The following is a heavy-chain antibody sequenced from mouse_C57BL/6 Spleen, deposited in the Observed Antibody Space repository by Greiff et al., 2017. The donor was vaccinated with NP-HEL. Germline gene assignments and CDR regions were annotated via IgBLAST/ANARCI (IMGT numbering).Heavy chain of an antibody. CDR3: AIQLTGNAMDY. CDR1: GYTFTSYW. V-gene: IGHV1-61*01. J-gene: IGHJ4*01. Sequence: VQLQQPGAELVRPGSSVKLSCKASGYTFTSYWMDWVKQRPGQGLEWIGNIYPSDSETHYNQKFKDKATLTVDKSSSTAYMQLSSLTSEDSAVYYCAIQLTGNAMDYWGQGTSVTVSS. D-gene: IGHD4-1*01. CDR2: IYPSDSET.